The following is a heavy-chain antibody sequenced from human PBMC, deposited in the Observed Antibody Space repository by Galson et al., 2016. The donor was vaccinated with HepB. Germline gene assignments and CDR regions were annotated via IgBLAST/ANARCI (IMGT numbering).Heavy chain of an antibody. Sequence: SLRLSCAASGFTFSSYAIHWVRQAPGKGLEYLLEITGNGGITYYADSVKGRFTISRDNSRNTLYLQMSSLTTEDTAVYYCVKDQGGTWGAFDIWGQGTLVTVSS. V-gene: IGHV3-64D*06. D-gene: IGHD3-16*01. CDR1: GFTFSSYA. J-gene: IGHJ3*02. CDR2: ITGNGGIT. CDR3: VKDQGGTWGAFDI.